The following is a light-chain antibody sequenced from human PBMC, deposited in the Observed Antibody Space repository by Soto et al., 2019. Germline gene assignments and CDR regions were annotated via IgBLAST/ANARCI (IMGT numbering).Light chain of an antibody. J-gene: IGLJ1*01. CDR2: EGT. V-gene: IGLV2-23*01. CDR3: CSYAGDYMFV. CDR1: NSGLGSYNL. Sequence: SALTQPASVSGSTGQSITISCTGTNSGLGSYNLVSWFQQHPGKVPKVMIHEGTKRPSGVSDRCSGAKSDNTGSLTISGLQAEDEGDYYCCSYAGDYMFVFGTGTKATVL.